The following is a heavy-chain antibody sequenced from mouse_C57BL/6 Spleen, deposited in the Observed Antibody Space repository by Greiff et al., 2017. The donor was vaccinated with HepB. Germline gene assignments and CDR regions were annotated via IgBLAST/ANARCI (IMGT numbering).Heavy chain of an antibody. J-gene: IGHJ2*01. D-gene: IGHD1-1*01. V-gene: IGHV1-72*01. Sequence: QVQLQQPGAELVKPGASVKLSCKASGYTFTSYWMHWVKQRPGRGLEGIGRIDPNSGGNKYNEKFKSKATLTVDKPSSTAYMQLSSLTSEDSAVYYCAREGTTVADYWGQGTTLTVSS. CDR2: IDPNSGGN. CDR1: GYTFTSYW. CDR3: AREGTTVADY.